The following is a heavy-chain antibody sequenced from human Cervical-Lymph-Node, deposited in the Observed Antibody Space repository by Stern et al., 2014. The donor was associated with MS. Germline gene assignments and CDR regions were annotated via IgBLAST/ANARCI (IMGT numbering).Heavy chain of an antibody. CDR3: ARVSNSGYYGDY. Sequence: QLVQSGSELKKPGASVKVSCKTSGDTFTNNAMTWGRQAPGQWLEWMGWINTNTGNPTYAQGFTGRFVFSLDSSVSTAYLQISSLKAEDTAVYYCARVSNSGYYGDYWGQGTLVTVSS. CDR2: INTNTGNP. CDR1: GDTFTNNA. D-gene: IGHD3-22*01. V-gene: IGHV7-4-1*02. J-gene: IGHJ4*02.